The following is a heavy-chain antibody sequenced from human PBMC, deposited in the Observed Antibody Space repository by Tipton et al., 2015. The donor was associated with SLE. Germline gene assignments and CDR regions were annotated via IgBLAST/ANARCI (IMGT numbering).Heavy chain of an antibody. Sequence: QVQLVQSGAEVKKPGASVKVSCKASGYTFHSYGINWVRQAPGQGLDWMGWISIYNSNTMYAENLQGRVTMTADTSTSTAYMELRSLRSDDTAVYFCARDQGSTNFAEIDFWGQGTLVTVSS. CDR2: ISIYNSNT. CDR1: GYTFHSYG. CDR3: ARDQGSTNFAEIDF. V-gene: IGHV1-18*01. J-gene: IGHJ4*02. D-gene: IGHD2-2*01.